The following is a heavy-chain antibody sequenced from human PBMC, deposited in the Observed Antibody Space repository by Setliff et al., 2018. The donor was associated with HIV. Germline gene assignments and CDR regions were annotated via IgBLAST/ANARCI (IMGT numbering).Heavy chain of an antibody. Sequence: GASVKVSCKASGYTFTGYYMHWVRQAPGPGLEWMGWTSVYSGHTKYAQKFQDRVTMTTDTSTSTAYMEMRDLTSDDTAVYYCARDLGRSLDYWGKGTLVTVS. CDR3: ARDLGRSLDY. V-gene: IGHV1-18*04. CDR2: TSVYSGHT. J-gene: IGHJ4*02. CDR1: GYTFTGYY.